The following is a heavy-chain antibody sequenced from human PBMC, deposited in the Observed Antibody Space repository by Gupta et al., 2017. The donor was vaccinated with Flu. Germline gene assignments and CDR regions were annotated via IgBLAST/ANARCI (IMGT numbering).Heavy chain of an antibody. Sequence: QVQLVQSGAEVKKPGASVKVSCRASGYTFSGHYIHWVRPAPGQGLEWMGWIDNSGGTNYARKVQGRVTMTRDTAISTAYMELSSLISDDTGVYYCARDNSGYPDHWGQGTLVTVSP. D-gene: IGHD3-22*01. CDR3: ARDNSGYPDH. J-gene: IGHJ5*02. CDR1: GYTFSGHY. CDR2: IDNSGGT. V-gene: IGHV1-2*02.